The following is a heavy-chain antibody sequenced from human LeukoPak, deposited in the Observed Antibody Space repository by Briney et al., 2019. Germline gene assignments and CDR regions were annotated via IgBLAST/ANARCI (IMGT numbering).Heavy chain of an antibody. CDR3: ARDSGTYYYGSGTFHTPFDY. Sequence: SQTLSLTCAISGDSVSSKSAAWNWIRQSPSRGLEWLGRTYYRSKWYNDYAVSVKGRITINPDTSKNQFSLKLSSVTAADTAVYYCARDSGTYYYGSGTFHTPFDYWGQGTLVTVSS. V-gene: IGHV6-1*01. CDR1: GDSVSSKSAA. J-gene: IGHJ4*02. D-gene: IGHD3-10*01. CDR2: TYYRSKWYN.